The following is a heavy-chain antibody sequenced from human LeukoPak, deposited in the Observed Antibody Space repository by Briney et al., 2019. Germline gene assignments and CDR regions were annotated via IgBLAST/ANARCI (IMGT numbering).Heavy chain of an antibody. Sequence: SETLSLTCAVSGGPISSSNWWSWIRQPPGKGLEWIGEIYHSGSTNYNPSLKSRVTISVDTSKNQFSLKLSSVTAADTAVYYCARCELSLYYAWDYFDYWGQGTLVTVSS. CDR3: ARCELSLYYAWDYFDY. CDR2: IYHSGST. D-gene: IGHD3-16*02. CDR1: GGPISSSNW. J-gene: IGHJ4*02. V-gene: IGHV4-4*02.